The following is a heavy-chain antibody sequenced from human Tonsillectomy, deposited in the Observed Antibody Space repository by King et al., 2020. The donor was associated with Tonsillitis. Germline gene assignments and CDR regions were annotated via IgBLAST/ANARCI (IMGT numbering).Heavy chain of an antibody. Sequence: VQLVESGGGLIQPGGSLRLSCAASGFTVSSYYMSWVRQAPGKGLEWVSVIYSGGSTYYADSVKGRFTISRDNSKNTLYLQMNSLRAEDTAFYYCARGWGTVVTPLDYWGQGTLVTVSS. J-gene: IGHJ4*02. CDR3: ARGWGTVVTPLDY. CDR1: GFTVSSYY. V-gene: IGHV3-53*01. CDR2: IYSGGST. D-gene: IGHD4-23*01.